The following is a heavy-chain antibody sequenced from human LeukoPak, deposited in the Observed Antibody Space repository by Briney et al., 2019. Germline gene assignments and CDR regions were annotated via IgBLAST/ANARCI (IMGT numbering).Heavy chain of an antibody. D-gene: IGHD3-10*01. Sequence: GASVKVSCKASGYTFTSYYMHWVRQAPGQGLEWMGDIITIFDTTNYAQKFQSRVTITADESTTTAHSELSRLRSEDTAVYYCAKASYYYGSGSYGDYWGQGTLVTVSS. CDR2: IITIFDTT. CDR1: GYTFTSYY. CDR3: AKASYYYGSGSYGDY. V-gene: IGHV1-69*13. J-gene: IGHJ4*02.